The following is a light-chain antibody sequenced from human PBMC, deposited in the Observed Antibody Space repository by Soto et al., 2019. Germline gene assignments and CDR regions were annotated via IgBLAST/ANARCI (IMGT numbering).Light chain of an antibody. Sequence: QSVLTQPASVSGSPGQSITISCTGTSSDVGGYNYVSWYQQHPGKAPKLMIYDVGNRPSGVSNRFSGSKSGNTDSLTISGLQAEDEADYYCSSYTSSSTLVVFGGGTKVTVL. CDR3: SSYTSSSTLVV. CDR1: SSDVGGYNY. V-gene: IGLV2-14*01. CDR2: DVG. J-gene: IGLJ2*01.